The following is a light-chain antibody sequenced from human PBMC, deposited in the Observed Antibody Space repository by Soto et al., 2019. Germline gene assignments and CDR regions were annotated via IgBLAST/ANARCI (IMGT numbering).Light chain of an antibody. Sequence: DLQLTQSPSSLSASVGDRVTITCRASQSINTYLNWYEQKPGKAPKLLIYAASSLQSGVPSRFSGGGSGTDFTLTISNLQPEDFATYYCQQSYRIPYTFGQGTKLEIK. CDR1: QSINTY. J-gene: IGKJ2*01. CDR3: QQSYRIPYT. CDR2: AAS. V-gene: IGKV1-39*01.